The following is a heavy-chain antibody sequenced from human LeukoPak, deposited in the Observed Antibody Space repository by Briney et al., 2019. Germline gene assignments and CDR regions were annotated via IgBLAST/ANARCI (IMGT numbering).Heavy chain of an antibody. CDR3: ARYYCPGGRCSHFDY. Sequence: TGGSLRLSCAASGFTVSSNYMSWVRQAPGKGLEWIGYIYSTGGTNQNPSLKSRVTISVDTSKNQFSLKLGSVTATDTAVYYCARYYCPGGRCSHFDYWGQGTLVSVSS. V-gene: IGHV4-59*08. CDR1: GFTVSSNY. CDR2: IYSTGGT. D-gene: IGHD2-15*01. J-gene: IGHJ4*02.